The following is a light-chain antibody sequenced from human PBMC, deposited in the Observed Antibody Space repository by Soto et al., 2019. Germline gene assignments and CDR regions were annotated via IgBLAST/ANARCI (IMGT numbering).Light chain of an antibody. CDR2: DAS. J-gene: IGKJ4*01. CDR1: QSVFNY. Sequence: EVVLTQSPATLSLSPGERATISCRASQSVFNYLAWYQQKPGQAPRLLIDDASNRATGIPARFSGSGSGTDFTLTISSLEPEDFAVYYCQQRRNWPLTFGGGTKVEIK. CDR3: QQRRNWPLT. V-gene: IGKV3-11*01.